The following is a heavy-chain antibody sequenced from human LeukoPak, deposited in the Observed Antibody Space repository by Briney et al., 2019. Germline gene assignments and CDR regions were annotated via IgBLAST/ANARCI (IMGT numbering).Heavy chain of an antibody. Sequence: PSETLSLTSSVSAASISDYYWSWIRLPPGKGLEWIGYIYYSGTTNYNPSLKSRVTISKDPSKNQISLKLTSVTHADTAVYYCARGSNWFDPWGQGVLVTVSS. CDR2: IYYSGTT. D-gene: IGHD6-6*01. CDR3: ARGSNWFDP. J-gene: IGHJ5*02. V-gene: IGHV4-59*01. CDR1: AASISDYY.